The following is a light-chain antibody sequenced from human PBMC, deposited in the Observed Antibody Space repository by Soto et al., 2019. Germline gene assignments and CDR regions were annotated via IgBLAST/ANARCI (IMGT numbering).Light chain of an antibody. CDR2: ADN. Sequence: QSVLTQPPSVSGAPGQRVTISCAGASSNVGPGDAVHWYQHLPGTAPKLLIYADNNRPSGVPDRFSASKSGTSASLAITGLQAEDEGDYYCQPYDNGLSVYVFGPGTKVTVL. V-gene: IGLV1-40*01. J-gene: IGLJ1*01. CDR3: QPYDNGLSVYV. CDR1: SSNVGPGDA.